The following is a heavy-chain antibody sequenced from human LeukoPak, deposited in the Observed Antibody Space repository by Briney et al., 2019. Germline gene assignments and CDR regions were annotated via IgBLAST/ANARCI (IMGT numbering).Heavy chain of an antibody. CDR1: GFTFSSFG. CDR2: IWFDGSNK. J-gene: IGHJ4*02. CDR3: AREHMDPNYFDC. V-gene: IGHV3-33*01. Sequence: GRSLRLSCAASGFTFSSFGMHWVRQAPGKGLEWVALIWFDGSNKYYADSVKGRFTISRDNSKNTLYLQMNSLRAEDTAVYYCAREHMDPNYFDCWGQGTLVTVSS. D-gene: IGHD2-2*03.